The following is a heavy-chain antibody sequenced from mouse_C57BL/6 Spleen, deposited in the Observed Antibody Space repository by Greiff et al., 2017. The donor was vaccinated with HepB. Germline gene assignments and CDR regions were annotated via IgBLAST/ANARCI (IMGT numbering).Heavy chain of an antibody. D-gene: IGHD3-1*01. Sequence: QVQLKESGPELVKPGASVKISCKASGYAFSSSWMNWVKQRPGKGLEWIGRIYPGDGDTNYNGKFKGKATLTADKSSSTAYMQLSSLTSEDSAVYFCARSGYEGAWFAYWGQGTLVTVSA. V-gene: IGHV1-82*01. CDR2: IYPGDGDT. CDR1: GYAFSSSW. J-gene: IGHJ3*01. CDR3: ARSGYEGAWFAY.